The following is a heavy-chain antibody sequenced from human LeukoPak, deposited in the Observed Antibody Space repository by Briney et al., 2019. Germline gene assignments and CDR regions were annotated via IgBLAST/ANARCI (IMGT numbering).Heavy chain of an antibody. J-gene: IGHJ6*02. D-gene: IGHD3-10*02. CDR1: GYTFTSYD. CDR3: ARDKVIITMLASRYYYGMDV. CDR2: MNPNGGKT. Sequence: ASVKVSCKASGYTFTSYDINWVRQATGQGLEWMGWMNPNGGKTGYAQKFQGRVTMTMNTSISTAYMVLSSLRSEDTAVYYCARDKVIITMLASRYYYGMDVWGQGTTVTVSS. V-gene: IGHV1-8*01.